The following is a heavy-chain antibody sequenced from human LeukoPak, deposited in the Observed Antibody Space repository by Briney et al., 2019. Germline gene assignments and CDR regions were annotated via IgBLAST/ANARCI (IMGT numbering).Heavy chain of an antibody. CDR1: GYTFTGYY. CDR3: ASNDDILTGHANPAFDY. Sequence: GASVKVSCKASGYTFTGYYMHWVRQAPGQGLEWMGWINPNSGGTNYAQKFQGRVTMTRDTSISTAYMELSRLRSDDTAVYYCASNDDILTGHANPAFDYWGQGTLVTVSS. D-gene: IGHD3-9*01. CDR2: INPNSGGT. J-gene: IGHJ4*02. V-gene: IGHV1-2*02.